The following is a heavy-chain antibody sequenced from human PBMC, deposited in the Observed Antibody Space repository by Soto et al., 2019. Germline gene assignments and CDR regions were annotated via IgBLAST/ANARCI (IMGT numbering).Heavy chain of an antibody. CDR1: GGTFSSYA. CDR3: ARPTYYYDSSGYLGGYYYYYGMDV. J-gene: IGHJ6*02. Sequence: QVQLVQSGAEVKKPGSSVKVSCKASGGTFSSYAISWVRQAPGQGLEWMGGIIPIFGTANYAQKFQGRVTITADESMSTAYMELSSLRSEDTAVYYCARPTYYYDSSGYLGGYYYYYGMDVWGQGTTVTVSS. V-gene: IGHV1-69*01. D-gene: IGHD3-22*01. CDR2: IIPIFGTA.